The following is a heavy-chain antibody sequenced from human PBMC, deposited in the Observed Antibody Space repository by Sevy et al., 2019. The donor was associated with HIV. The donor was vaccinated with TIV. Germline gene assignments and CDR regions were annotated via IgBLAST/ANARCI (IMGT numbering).Heavy chain of an antibody. CDR2: ISGSGGTT. CDR1: GFTFNSYA. CDR3: AKVLARGVAVAGSAWGMDV. D-gene: IGHD6-19*01. Sequence: GGSLRLSCAASGFTFNSYAISWVRQAPGKGLEWVSSISGSGGTTYYADSVEGRFTISRDKSKNTLYLQMHSLRAEDTAVYYCAKVLARGVAVAGSAWGMDVWGQGTTVTVSS. J-gene: IGHJ6*02. V-gene: IGHV3-23*01.